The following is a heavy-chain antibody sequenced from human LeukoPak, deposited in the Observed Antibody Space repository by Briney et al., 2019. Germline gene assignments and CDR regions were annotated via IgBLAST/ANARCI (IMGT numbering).Heavy chain of an antibody. CDR2: INHSGST. D-gene: IGHD3-10*01. CDR1: GGSFSGYY. CDR3: ARGRGGYMVRGVVNDY. V-gene: IGHV4-34*01. J-gene: IGHJ4*02. Sequence: SKTLSLTCAVYGGSFSGYYWSWIRQPPGKGLEWIGEINHSGSTNYNPSLKSRVTISVDTSKNQFSLKLSSVTAADTAVYYCARGRGGYMVRGVVNDYWGQGTLVTVSS.